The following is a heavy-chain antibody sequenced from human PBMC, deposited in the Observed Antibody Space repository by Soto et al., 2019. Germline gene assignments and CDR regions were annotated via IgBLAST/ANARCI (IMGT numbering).Heavy chain of an antibody. J-gene: IGHJ5*02. CDR2: IYYSGST. V-gene: IGHV4-30-4*01. Sequence: SEPLCLTCTVSGGSIIIGDYYWSWIRQPPGKGLEWIGYIYYSGSTYYNPSLKSRVTISVDTSKNQFSLKLSSVTAADTAVYYCARDLYRNWFDPWGQGTLVTVS. CDR3: ARDLYRNWFDP. CDR1: GGSIIIGDYY.